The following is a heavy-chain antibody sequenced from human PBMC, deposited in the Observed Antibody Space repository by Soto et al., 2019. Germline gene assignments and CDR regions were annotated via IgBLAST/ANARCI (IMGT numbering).Heavy chain of an antibody. CDR1: GFTFSTYG. D-gene: IGHD3-10*01. Sequence: QVQLVESGGGVVQPGRSLRLSCAASGFTFSTYGMHWVRQAPGKGLEWVAVISYDGSNKYYADSVKGRFTISRDNSKNTLYLQMNSLRAVDTAVFYCAKDRDYFGLGNYYSPHYGMDVWGQGTTVTVSS. J-gene: IGHJ6*02. CDR2: ISYDGSNK. V-gene: IGHV3-30*18. CDR3: AKDRDYFGLGNYYSPHYGMDV.